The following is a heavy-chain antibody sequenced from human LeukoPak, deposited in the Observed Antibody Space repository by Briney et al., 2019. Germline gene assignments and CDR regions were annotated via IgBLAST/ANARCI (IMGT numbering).Heavy chain of an antibody. CDR2: INSDGSST. CDR3: AKRESTSCYGY. CDR1: GFTFSSYW. D-gene: IGHD2-2*01. Sequence: PGGSLRLSCAASGFTFSSYWMHWVRQAPGKGLVWVSRINSDGSSTSYADSVKGRFTISRDNSKNTLYLQMNSLRAEDTAVYYCAKRESTSCYGYWGQGTLVTVSS. V-gene: IGHV3-74*01. J-gene: IGHJ4*02.